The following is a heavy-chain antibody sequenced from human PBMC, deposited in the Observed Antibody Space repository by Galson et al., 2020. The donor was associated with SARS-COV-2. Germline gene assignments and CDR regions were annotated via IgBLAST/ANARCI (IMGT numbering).Heavy chain of an antibody. CDR1: GYTFTSYG. CDR3: AREVITTTIIVIRRWFDP. CDR2: ISAYNGNT. D-gene: IGHD3-22*01. V-gene: IGHV1-18*01. Sequence: ASVKVSCKASGYTFTSYGISWVRQAPGQGLEWMGWISAYNGNTNYAQKLQGRVTMTTDTSTSTAYMELRSLRSDDTAVYYCAREVITTTIIVIRRWFDPWGQGTLVTVSS. J-gene: IGHJ5*02.